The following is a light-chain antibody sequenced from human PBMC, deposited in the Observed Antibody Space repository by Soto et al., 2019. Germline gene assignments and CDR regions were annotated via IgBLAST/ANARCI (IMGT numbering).Light chain of an antibody. CDR1: SSDVGSYNL. CDR3: CSYAGSSTLV. V-gene: IGLV2-23*02. Sequence: QSALTQPASVSGSPGQSITISCTGTSSDVGSYNLVSWYQQHPGKAPNLMIYEVSKRPSGVSNRFSGSKSGNTASLTISGLQAEDEADYYCCSYAGSSTLVFGTGTKLTVL. CDR2: EVS. J-gene: IGLJ1*01.